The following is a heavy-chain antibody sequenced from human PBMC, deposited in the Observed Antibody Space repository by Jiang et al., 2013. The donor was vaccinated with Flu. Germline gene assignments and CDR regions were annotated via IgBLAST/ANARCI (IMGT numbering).Heavy chain of an antibody. CDR2: IYYSGST. CDR3: ARQYDGGFDY. CDR1: GGSISSSSYY. V-gene: IGHV4-39*01. D-gene: IGHD1-1*01. J-gene: IGHJ4*02. Sequence: GPGLVKPSETLSLTCTVSGGSISSSSYYWGWIRQPPGKGLEWIGSIYYSGSTYYNPSLKSRITISVDTSKNQFSLKLSSVTAADTAVYYCARQYDGGFDYWGQGTLVTVSS.